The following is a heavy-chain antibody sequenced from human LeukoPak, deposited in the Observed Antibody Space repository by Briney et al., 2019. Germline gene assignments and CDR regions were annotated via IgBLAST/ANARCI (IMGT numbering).Heavy chain of an antibody. V-gene: IGHV4-4*07. J-gene: IGHJ4*02. CDR3: ARILSLYCSGGSCLDY. D-gene: IGHD2-15*01. Sequence: PSETLSLTCTVSRGSISSYYWSWIRQPAGKGLEWIGRIYTSGSTNYNPSLKSRVTMSVDTSKNQFSLKLSSVTAADTAVYYCARILSLYCSGGSCLDYWGQGTLVTVSS. CDR1: RGSISSYY. CDR2: IYTSGST.